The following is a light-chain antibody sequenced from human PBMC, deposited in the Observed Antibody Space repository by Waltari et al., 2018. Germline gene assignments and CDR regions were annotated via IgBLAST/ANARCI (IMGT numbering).Light chain of an antibody. CDR3: QKYGTRPAT. Sequence: EIVLTQSPASLSLSPGDRATLSCRASQSVGSTLAWYQQRPGQAPRLRSYDASSRATGIPDRFSGSGSGTDFSLTISELEPEDFAVYYCQKYGTRPATFGQGTKVEVK. J-gene: IGKJ1*01. CDR2: DAS. CDR1: QSVGST. V-gene: IGKV3-20*01.